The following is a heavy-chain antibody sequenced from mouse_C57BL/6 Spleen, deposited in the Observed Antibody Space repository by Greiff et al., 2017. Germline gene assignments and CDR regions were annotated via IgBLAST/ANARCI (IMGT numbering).Heavy chain of an antibody. Sequence: VQLKESGPGLVQPSQSLSITCTVSGFSLTSYGVHWVRQSPGKGLEWLGVIWRGGSTDYNAAFMSRLSITKDNAKSQVFFKMNSLQADDTAIYYCAKGDDGYYVAMDYWGQGTSVTVSS. D-gene: IGHD2-3*01. CDR3: AKGDDGYYVAMDY. J-gene: IGHJ4*01. V-gene: IGHV2-5*01. CDR2: IWRGGST. CDR1: GFSLTSYG.